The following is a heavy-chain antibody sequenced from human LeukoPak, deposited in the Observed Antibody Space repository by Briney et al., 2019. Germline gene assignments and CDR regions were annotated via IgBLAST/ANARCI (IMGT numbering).Heavy chain of an antibody. CDR3: TTGYCSRTSCYYFDY. J-gene: IGHJ4*02. D-gene: IGHD2-2*01. V-gene: IGHV3-15*01. Sequence: PGGSLRLSCAASGFTFRRNAMAWVCQAPGKGLEGVGRIKSKTDGGTTDYAAPVKGRFTISRDDSKNTLYLQMNSLKTEDTAVYYCTTGYCSRTSCYYFDYWGQGTLVTVSS. CDR2: IKSKTDGGTT. CDR1: GFTFRRNA.